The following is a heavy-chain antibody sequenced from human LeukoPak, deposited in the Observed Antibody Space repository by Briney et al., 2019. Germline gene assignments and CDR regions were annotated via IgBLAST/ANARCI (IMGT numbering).Heavy chain of an antibody. V-gene: IGHV3-9*01. D-gene: IGHD2-8*02. J-gene: IGHJ4*02. CDR3: AKSLTQPGPFDY. CDR1: GFTFDDYA. CDR2: ISWNSGSI. Sequence: GRSLRLSCAASGFTFDDYAMHWVRQAPGKGLEWVSGISWNSGSIGYADSVKGRFTISRDNAKNSLYLQMNSLRAEDTALYYCAKSLTQPGPFDYWGQGTLVTVSS.